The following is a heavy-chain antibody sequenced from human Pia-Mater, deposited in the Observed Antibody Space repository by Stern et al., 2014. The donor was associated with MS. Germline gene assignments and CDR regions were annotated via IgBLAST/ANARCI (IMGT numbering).Heavy chain of an antibody. Sequence: EVQLVESGAEVKKPGDSLKISCKLSGYSFTIYYIHWVRQMPGKGLEGMGFIYPYDSETAYCPSFQGLVTISADKSITTAYLQWSSLRASDTAMYFCARHVQGFDDWGQGTLVTVSS. V-gene: IGHV5-51*01. CDR1: GYSFTIYY. CDR2: IYPYDSET. CDR3: ARHVQGFDD. J-gene: IGHJ4*02.